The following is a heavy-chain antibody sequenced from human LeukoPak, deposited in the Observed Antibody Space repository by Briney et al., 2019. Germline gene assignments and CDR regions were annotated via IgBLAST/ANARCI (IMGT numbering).Heavy chain of an antibody. V-gene: IGHV1-2*06. CDR1: GYTFTGYY. J-gene: IGHJ4*02. CDR2: INPNNGGT. Sequence: ASVNVSCKASGYTFTGYYIHWVRQAPGQGLVWMGRINPNNGGTNYAQKFQGRVTLTRGTSISTAYMELSRLTSDDTAVYYCARDATYSTSWHDYWGPGTLVTVSS. D-gene: IGHD6-13*01. CDR3: ARDATYSTSWHDY.